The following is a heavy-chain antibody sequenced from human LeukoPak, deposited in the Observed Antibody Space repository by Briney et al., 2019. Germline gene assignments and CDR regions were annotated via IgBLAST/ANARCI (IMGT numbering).Heavy chain of an antibody. J-gene: IGHJ4*02. CDR1: GGTFSSYA. Sequence: SVKVSCKASGGTFSSYAISWVRQAPGQGLEWMGGIIPIFGTANYAQKFQGRVTITADESTGTAYMELSSLRSEDTAVYYCARVGIAAADTLRNFDYWGQGTLVTVSS. CDR3: ARVGIAAADTLRNFDY. D-gene: IGHD6-13*01. V-gene: IGHV1-69*13. CDR2: IIPIFGTA.